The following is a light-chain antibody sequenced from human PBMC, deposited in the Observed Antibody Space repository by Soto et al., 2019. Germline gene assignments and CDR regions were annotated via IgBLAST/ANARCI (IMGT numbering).Light chain of an antibody. Sequence: EIVWTQSPGTLSLSPGERATLSCRASQSVISTYLDWYQQKPGQATRLLIYGASSRATGIPGRFSGSGSGTEFNLTISRLEAEDFAVYYCQQYRDSLGTFGQGTKVEIK. CDR2: GAS. J-gene: IGKJ1*01. CDR1: QSVISTY. V-gene: IGKV3-20*01. CDR3: QQYRDSLGT.